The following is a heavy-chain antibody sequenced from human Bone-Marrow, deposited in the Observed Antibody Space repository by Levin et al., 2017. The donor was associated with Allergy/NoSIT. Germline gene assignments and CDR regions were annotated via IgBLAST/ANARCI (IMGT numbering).Heavy chain of an antibody. V-gene: IGHV3-21*01. Sequence: GESLKISCATSGFPFSTYGMAWVRQAPGKGLEWVASITTTSNYIHYADSVKGRFTISRDNANNSLSLQMNRLRGEDTAVYYCARAAGSAGRWGMDVWGQGAAVTVSS. CDR2: ITTTSNYI. J-gene: IGHJ6*02. CDR3: ARAAGSAGRWGMDV. D-gene: IGHD6-19*01. CDR1: GFPFSTYG.